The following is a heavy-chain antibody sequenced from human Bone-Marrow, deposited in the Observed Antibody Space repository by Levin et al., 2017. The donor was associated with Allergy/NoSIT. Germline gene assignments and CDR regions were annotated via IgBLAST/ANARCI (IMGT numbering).Heavy chain of an antibody. D-gene: IGHD5-18*01. V-gene: IGHV3-23*01. J-gene: IGHJ4*02. CDR2: ISGSDGST. CDR1: GFTFSSYG. Sequence: QPGGSLRLSCAASGFTFSSYGMSWVRQAPGKGLEWVSGISGSDGSTNYADSVKGRFTISRDISKNTLYLQMNSLRAEDTAVYYCAKRAFTYGYAPDYWGQGTLVTVSS. CDR3: AKRAFTYGYAPDY.